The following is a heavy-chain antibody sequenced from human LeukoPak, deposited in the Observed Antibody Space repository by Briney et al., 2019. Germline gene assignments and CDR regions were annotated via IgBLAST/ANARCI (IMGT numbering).Heavy chain of an antibody. CDR1: GGTIGSGGYY. D-gene: IGHD2-2*01. CDR3: ARVRGYCSSTSCYFDS. CDR2: IYYSGST. V-gene: IGHV4-31*11. J-gene: IGHJ4*02. Sequence: SQTLSLTCAVSGGTIGSGGYYWSWIRQHPGKGLEWIGYIYYSGSTYYNPSLKSRLTISVDTSKNQFSLKLSSVTAADTAVYYCARVRGYCSSTSCYFDSWGQGTLVTVSS.